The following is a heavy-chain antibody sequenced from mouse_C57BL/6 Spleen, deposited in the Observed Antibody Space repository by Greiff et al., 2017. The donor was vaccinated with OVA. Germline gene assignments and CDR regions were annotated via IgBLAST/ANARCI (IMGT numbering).Heavy chain of an antibody. CDR2: IDPSDSYT. Sequence: QVQLQQPGAELVKPGASVKLSCKASGYTFTSYWMQWVKQRPGQGLEWIGEIDPSDSYTNYNQKFKGKATLTVDTSSSTAYMQLSSLTSEDSAVYYCAGFITTVVAPFAYWGQGTLVTVSA. CDR1: GYTFTSYW. D-gene: IGHD1-1*01. CDR3: AGFITTVVAPFAY. V-gene: IGHV1-50*01. J-gene: IGHJ3*01.